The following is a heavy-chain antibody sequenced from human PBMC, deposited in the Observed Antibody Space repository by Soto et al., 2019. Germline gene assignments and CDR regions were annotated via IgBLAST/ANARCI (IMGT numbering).Heavy chain of an antibody. Sequence: EVQLVESGGGLIQPGGSLRLSCAASGFTVSSNYMSWVRQAPGKGLEWVSVIYSGGSKYYADSVKGRFTISRDNSKNTLYLQMNSLRAEDTAVYYCAKVSLGATTITDYYYYGLDVWGQGTTVTVSS. CDR2: IYSGGSK. D-gene: IGHD1-26*01. CDR1: GFTVSSNY. V-gene: IGHV3-53*01. CDR3: AKVSLGATTITDYYYYGLDV. J-gene: IGHJ6*02.